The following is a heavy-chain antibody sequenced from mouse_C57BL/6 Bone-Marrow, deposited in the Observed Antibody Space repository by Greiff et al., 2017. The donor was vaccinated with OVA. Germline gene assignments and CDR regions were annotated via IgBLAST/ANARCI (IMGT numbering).Heavy chain of an antibody. CDR3: ARKDGYYVGYFDY. CDR1: GYTFTDYN. J-gene: IGHJ2*01. CDR2: INPNNGGT. Sequence: EVKLVESGPELVKPGASVKIPCKASGYTFTDYNMDWVKQSHGKSLEWIGDINPNNGGTIYNQKFKGKATLTVDKSSSTAYMELRSLTSEDTAVYYCARKDGYYVGYFDYWGQGTTLTVSS. V-gene: IGHV1-18*01. D-gene: IGHD2-3*01.